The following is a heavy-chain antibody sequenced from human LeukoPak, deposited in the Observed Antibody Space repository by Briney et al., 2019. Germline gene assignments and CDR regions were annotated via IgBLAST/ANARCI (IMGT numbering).Heavy chain of an antibody. D-gene: IGHD2-2*01. CDR1: GGSISSYY. J-gene: IGHJ6*03. Sequence: SETLSLTCTVSGGSISSYYWSWIRQPPGKGLEWIGYIYYSGSTNYNPSLKSRVTISVDTSKNQFYLKLSSVTAADTAVYYCARSSSISSDRYYYYYYMDVWDKGTTVTVPS. CDR2: IYYSGST. CDR3: ARSSSISSDRYYYYYYMDV. V-gene: IGHV4-59*12.